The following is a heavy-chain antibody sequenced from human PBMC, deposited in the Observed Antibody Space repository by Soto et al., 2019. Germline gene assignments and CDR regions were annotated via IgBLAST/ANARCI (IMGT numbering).Heavy chain of an antibody. CDR1: GFTFSSYG. CDR3: AKGGYSSGWFGALLLGY. V-gene: IGHV3-30*18. J-gene: IGHJ4*02. D-gene: IGHD6-19*01. Sequence: GGSLRLSCAASGFTFSSYGMHWVRQAPGKGLEWVAVISYDGSNKYYADSVKGRFTISRDNSKNTLYLQMNSLRAEDTAVYYCAKGGYSSGWFGALLLGYWGEGTLVTVSP. CDR2: ISYDGSNK.